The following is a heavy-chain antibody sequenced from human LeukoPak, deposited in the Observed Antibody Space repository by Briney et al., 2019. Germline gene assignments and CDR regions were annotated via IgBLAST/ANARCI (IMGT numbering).Heavy chain of an antibody. Sequence: GGSLRLSCAASGFTFSSYSMNWVRQAPGKGLELVSSISTSSSHMYYADSVKGRFTISRDDARNSLYLQMNSLRAEDTAVYYCARGSEWELLSCDHWGQGTLVTVSS. CDR1: GFTFSSYS. D-gene: IGHD1-26*01. V-gene: IGHV3-21*01. CDR3: ARGSEWELLSCDH. J-gene: IGHJ5*02. CDR2: ISTSSSHM.